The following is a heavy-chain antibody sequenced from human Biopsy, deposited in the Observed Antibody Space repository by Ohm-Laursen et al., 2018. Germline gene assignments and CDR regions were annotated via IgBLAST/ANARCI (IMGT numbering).Heavy chain of an antibody. Sequence: SLRLSCAAFGFAFSYYGLHWVRQAPGKGLQWVAVMWSDGINKNYADSVKGRFTISRDNSKNTLYLQMNSLRAEDTAVYYCAKSPSITMMTNWFDSWGQGTLVTVSS. J-gene: IGHJ5*01. CDR2: MWSDGINK. V-gene: IGHV3-33*06. CDR1: GFAFSYYG. D-gene: IGHD3-22*01. CDR3: AKSPSITMMTNWFDS.